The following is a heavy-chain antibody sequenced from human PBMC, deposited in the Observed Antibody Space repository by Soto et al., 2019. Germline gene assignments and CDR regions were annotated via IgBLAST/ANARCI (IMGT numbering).Heavy chain of an antibody. CDR2: ISSSSSYI. CDR1: GFTFSSYS. J-gene: IGHJ4*02. D-gene: IGHD4-17*01. Sequence: EVQLVESGGGLVKPGGSLRLSCAASGFTFSSYSMNWVRQAPGKGLEWVSSISSSSSYIYYADSVKGRFTISRDNAKNSVYLQMNSLRAEDTAVYYCARVSAAGDEDYWGQGTLVTVSS. CDR3: ARVSAAGDEDY. V-gene: IGHV3-21*01.